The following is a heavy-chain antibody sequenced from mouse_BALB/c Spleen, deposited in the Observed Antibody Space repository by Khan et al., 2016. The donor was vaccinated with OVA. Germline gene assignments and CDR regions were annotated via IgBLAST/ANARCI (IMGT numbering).Heavy chain of an antibody. CDR2: ISFYSGDT. Sequence: QIQLVQSGPELVRPGASVKISCKGASYTFTDYAMHWVKQSHAKGLEWIGVISFYSGDTTYNQKFKGKATMTVDNSSSTAYMELARFTTEDSAVFYSARGGGNYVPYCAMDDWGQGTSVTVSS. J-gene: IGHJ4*01. D-gene: IGHD1-1*02. CDR1: SYTFTDYA. CDR3: ARGGGNYVPYCAMDD. V-gene: IGHV1S137*01.